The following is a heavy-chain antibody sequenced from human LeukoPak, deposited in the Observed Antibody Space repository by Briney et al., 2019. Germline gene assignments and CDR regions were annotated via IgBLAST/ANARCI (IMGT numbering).Heavy chain of an antibody. CDR3: ARDQVVPAALRSGSDIREYYYYYGMDV. CDR1: GGSISSSNW. Sequence: PSETLSLTCAVSGGSISSSNWWSWVRPPPGKGLEWIGEIYHSGSTNYNPSLKSRVTISGDKSKNQFSLKLSSVTAADTAVYYCARDQVVPAALRSGSDIREYYYYYGMDVWGKGTTVTVSS. CDR2: IYHSGST. J-gene: IGHJ6*04. D-gene: IGHD2-2*01. V-gene: IGHV4-4*02.